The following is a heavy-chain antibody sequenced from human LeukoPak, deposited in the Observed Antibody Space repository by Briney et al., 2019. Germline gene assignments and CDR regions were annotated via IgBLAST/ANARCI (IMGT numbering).Heavy chain of an antibody. Sequence: MASVPLSLPCTVSGGSISSSSYYWGWIRQPPGKGLVWHGRIYYSGSTYYNPSLKSRVTISVDTSKNEFSPKVSSVTAADTAVYYCARLHYGGNYGYYYYYMDVWGKGTTVTISS. CDR2: IYYSGST. V-gene: IGHV4-39*01. CDR3: ARLHYGGNYGYYYYYMDV. J-gene: IGHJ6*03. CDR1: GGSISSSSYY. D-gene: IGHD4-23*01.